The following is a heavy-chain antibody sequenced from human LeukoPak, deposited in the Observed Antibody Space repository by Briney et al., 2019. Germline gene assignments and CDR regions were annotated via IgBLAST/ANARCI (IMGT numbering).Heavy chain of an antibody. Sequence: GGSLRLSCAASGFTFSSYSMNWVRQAPGEGLEWVSSISSSTSYIYYAYSVKCRFTISIANATNSLYPQMNRLRAEYTAVSYCARSVGVAGTSAMDVWGQGTTVTVSS. CDR3: ARSVGVAGTSAMDV. J-gene: IGHJ6*02. D-gene: IGHD6-19*01. CDR1: GFTFSSYS. V-gene: IGHV3-21*01. CDR2: ISSSTSYI.